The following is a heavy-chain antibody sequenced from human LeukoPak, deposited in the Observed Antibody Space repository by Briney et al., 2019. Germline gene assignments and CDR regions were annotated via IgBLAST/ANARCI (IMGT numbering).Heavy chain of an antibody. Sequence: GGSLRLSCAASGFTFSSYSMNWVRQAPGKGLEWVSSISSSSSYIYYADSVKGRFTISRDNAKNSLYLQMNSLRAEDTAVYCCAREGGVATLDYWGQGTLVTVSS. J-gene: IGHJ4*02. CDR1: GFTFSSYS. D-gene: IGHD5-12*01. CDR2: ISSSSSYI. CDR3: AREGGVATLDY. V-gene: IGHV3-21*01.